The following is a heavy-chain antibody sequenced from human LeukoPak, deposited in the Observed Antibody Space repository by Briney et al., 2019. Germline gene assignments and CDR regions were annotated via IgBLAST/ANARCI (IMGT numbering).Heavy chain of an antibody. CDR1: GYTFTGYY. J-gene: IGHJ6*03. V-gene: IGHV1-18*04. CDR3: ARGPYSSYSGNYYYYYMDV. Sequence: GESLKISCKGSGYTFTGYYLHWVRQAPGQGLEWMGWISVYNGNTNYAQKLQGRVTMTTDTSTSTAYMELRSLRSDDTAVYYCARGPYSSYSGNYYYYYMDVWGKGTTITVSS. CDR2: ISVYNGNT. D-gene: IGHD6-19*01.